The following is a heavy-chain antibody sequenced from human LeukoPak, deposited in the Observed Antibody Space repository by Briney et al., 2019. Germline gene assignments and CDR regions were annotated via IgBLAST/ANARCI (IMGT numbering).Heavy chain of an antibody. D-gene: IGHD6-13*01. CDR3: ARTAAAGTVGYYYYYMDV. CDR1: VGSLSSNY. Sequence: SETLSLTCTVSVGSLSSNYWSWIRQPAGKGLEWIGRIYTSGSTSYNPSLKSRVTMSVDTSENQFSLKLNSVTAADTAVYYCARTAAAGTVGYYYYYMDVWGKGTTVTVSS. J-gene: IGHJ6*03. CDR2: IYTSGST. V-gene: IGHV4-4*07.